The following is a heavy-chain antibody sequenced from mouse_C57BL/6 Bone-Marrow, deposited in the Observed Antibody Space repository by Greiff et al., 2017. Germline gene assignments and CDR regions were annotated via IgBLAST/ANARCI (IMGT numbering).Heavy chain of an antibody. V-gene: IGHV14-4*01. J-gene: IGHJ2*01. CDR1: GFNIKDDY. CDR2: IDPENGDT. CDR3: TTNYGSSLDY. Sequence: EVQLQESGAELVRPGASVKLSCTASGFNIKDDYMHWVKQRPEQGLEWIGWIDPENGDTEYASKFQGKATITADTSSNTAYLQLSSLTSEDTAVYYCTTNYGSSLDYWGQGTTLTGSS. D-gene: IGHD1-1*01.